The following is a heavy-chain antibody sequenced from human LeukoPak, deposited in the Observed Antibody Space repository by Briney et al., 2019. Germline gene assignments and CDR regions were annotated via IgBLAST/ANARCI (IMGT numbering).Heavy chain of an antibody. V-gene: IGHV1-24*01. CDR2: FDPEDGET. CDR3: ASVLRYFDWVWPTDGMDV. J-gene: IGHJ6*02. CDR1: GYTLTELS. Sequence: ASVKVSCKVSGYTLTELSMHWVRQAPGKGLEWMGGFDPEDGETIYAQKFQGRVTMTEDTSTDTAYMELSSLRAEDTAVYYCASVLRYFDWVWPTDGMDVWGQGTTVTVSS. D-gene: IGHD3-9*01.